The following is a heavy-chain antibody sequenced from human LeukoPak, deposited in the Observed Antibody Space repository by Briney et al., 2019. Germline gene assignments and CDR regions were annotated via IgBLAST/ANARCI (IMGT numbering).Heavy chain of an antibody. CDR1: GFTFDDYA. V-gene: IGHV3-9*01. Sequence: PGGSLRLSCAASGFTFDDYAMHWVRQAPGKGLEWVSGISWNSGSIGYADSVKGRFTISRDNAKNSLYLQMNSLRAEDTALYYCAKDLYPWGQGTLVTVSS. CDR3: AKDLYP. CDR2: ISWNSGSI. J-gene: IGHJ5*02.